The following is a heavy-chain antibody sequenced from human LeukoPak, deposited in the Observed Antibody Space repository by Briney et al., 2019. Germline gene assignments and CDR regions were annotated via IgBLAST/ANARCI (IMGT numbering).Heavy chain of an antibody. Sequence: SETLSLTCTVSGGSISSYYWSWIRQPPGKGLEWIGYIYYSGSTNYNPSLKSRVTISVDTSKNQFSLKLSSVTAADTAVYYCARGSGWYYYWAQGTLVTVSS. J-gene: IGHJ4*02. D-gene: IGHD6-19*01. V-gene: IGHV4-59*08. CDR3: ARGSGWYYY. CDR2: IYYSGST. CDR1: GGSISSYY.